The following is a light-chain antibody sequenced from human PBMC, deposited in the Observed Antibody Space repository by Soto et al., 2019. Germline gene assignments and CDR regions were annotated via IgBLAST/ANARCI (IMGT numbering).Light chain of an antibody. J-gene: IGKJ4*01. Sequence: EIVMTQSPATLSVSPGERATLSCRASQSVSSNLAWYHQKPGQAPRLLIYGASTRATGIPARFSGSGSGTEFTLTISSLQSEYFAVYYCQQYNKFPSLTFGGGTKVEIK. CDR3: QQYNKFPSLT. CDR2: GAS. V-gene: IGKV3-15*01. CDR1: QSVSSN.